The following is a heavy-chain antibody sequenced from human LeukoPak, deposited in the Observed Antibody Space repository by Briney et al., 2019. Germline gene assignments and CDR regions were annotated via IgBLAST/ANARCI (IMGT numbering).Heavy chain of an antibody. J-gene: IGHJ5*02. CDR1: GGTFSSYA. CDR2: IIPIFGTA. V-gene: IGHV1-69*06. CDR3: ARDRPYSSSWPS. Sequence: SVKVSCKASGGTFSSYAISWVRQAPGQGLEWMGGIIPIFGTANYAQKFQGRVTITADKSTSTVYMELSSLRSEDTAVYYCARDRPYSSSWPSWGQGTLVTVSS. D-gene: IGHD6-13*01.